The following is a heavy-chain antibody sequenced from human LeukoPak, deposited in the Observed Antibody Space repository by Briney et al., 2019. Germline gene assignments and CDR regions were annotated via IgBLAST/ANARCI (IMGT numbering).Heavy chain of an antibody. D-gene: IGHD2-2*01. V-gene: IGHV4-61*09. CDR1: GGSISSGNYY. CDR3: GRGKYCGDTRCHGYYYMDV. Sequence: SETLSLTCTVSGGSISSGNYYWTWIRQPAGKGLERIGHIYSGGSTNFHPSLKSRVTISVDTSKTQLFLKLTSVTAADTAVYYCGRGKYCGDTRCHGYYYMDVWGKGTTVTVSS. CDR2: IYSGGST. J-gene: IGHJ6*03.